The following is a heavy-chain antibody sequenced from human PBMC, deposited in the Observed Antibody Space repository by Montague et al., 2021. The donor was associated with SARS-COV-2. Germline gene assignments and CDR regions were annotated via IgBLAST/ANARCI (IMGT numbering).Heavy chain of an antibody. J-gene: IGHJ5*02. CDR2: IYYSGST. Sequence: SETLSLTCTVSGGSISNYYWSWIRQPPGTGLEWIGYIYYSGSTNHNPSLKSRVTISVDTSKNQFSLKLSSVTAADTAVYYCARDPNYYYTSGSRGNWFDPWGQGTLVTVSS. V-gene: IGHV4-59*01. D-gene: IGHD3-10*01. CDR1: GGSISNYY. CDR3: ARDPNYYYTSGSRGNWFDP.